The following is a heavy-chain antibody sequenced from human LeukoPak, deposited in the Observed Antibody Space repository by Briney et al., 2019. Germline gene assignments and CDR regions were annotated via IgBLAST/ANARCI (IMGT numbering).Heavy chain of an antibody. D-gene: IGHD3-10*01. CDR3: AKDRAMVRGVGYNWFDP. CDR1: GFTFSSYS. Sequence: GGSLRLSCAASGFTFSSYSMNWVRQAPGKGLEWVSYISSSSSTIYYADSVKGRFTISRDNAKNTLFLQMNSLRAEGTAVYYCAKDRAMVRGVGYNWFDPWGQGTLVTVSS. CDR2: ISSSSSTI. V-gene: IGHV3-48*04. J-gene: IGHJ5*02.